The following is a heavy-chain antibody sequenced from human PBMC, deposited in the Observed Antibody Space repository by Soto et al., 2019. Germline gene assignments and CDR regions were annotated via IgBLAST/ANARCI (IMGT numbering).Heavy chain of an antibody. Sequence: PSETLSLTCTVSGGSISSYYWSWIRQPPGKGLEWIGYIYYSGSTNYNPSLKSRVTISVDTSKNQFSLKLSSVTAADTAVYYCARAKGYSYGKYWFDPWGQGTLVTVSS. J-gene: IGHJ5*02. D-gene: IGHD5-18*01. CDR2: IYYSGST. CDR1: GGSISSYY. CDR3: ARAKGYSYGKYWFDP. V-gene: IGHV4-59*01.